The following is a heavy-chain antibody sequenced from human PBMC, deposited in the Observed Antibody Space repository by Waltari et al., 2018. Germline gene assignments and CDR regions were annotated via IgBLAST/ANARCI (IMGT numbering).Heavy chain of an antibody. V-gene: IGHV3-7*01. CDR1: GFTCSNYW. CDR2: IKQLGNEK. J-gene: IGHJ4*02. Sequence: EVQLVESGGALVQPGGSLRLSCAASGFTCSNYWRNWVRKAPGRGLEWVASIKQLGNEKNYGDAVRGRFTISRDDAKKSVYLELNSLRADDTAVYYCARDLRSWPYYLDYWGQGTLVTVSS. CDR3: ARDLRSWPYYLDY. D-gene: IGHD6-13*01.